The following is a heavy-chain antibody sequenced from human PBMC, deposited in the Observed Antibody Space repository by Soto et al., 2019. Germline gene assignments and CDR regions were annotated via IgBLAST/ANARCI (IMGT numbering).Heavy chain of an antibody. Sequence: GESLKISCKGSGYIFTNYWIGWVRQMPGKGLEWVGIIYPADSDTTYSPSFQGQVTISADKSISTAYLQWNSLKASDTAIYYCARLGDGYNLYYFDYWGQGT. CDR1: GYIFTNYW. J-gene: IGHJ4*02. V-gene: IGHV5-51*01. D-gene: IGHD5-12*01. CDR3: ARLGDGYNLYYFDY. CDR2: IYPADSDT.